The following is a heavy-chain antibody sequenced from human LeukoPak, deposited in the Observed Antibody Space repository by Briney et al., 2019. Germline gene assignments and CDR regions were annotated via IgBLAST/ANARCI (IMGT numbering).Heavy chain of an antibody. V-gene: IGHV4-59*08. Sequence: SETLSLTCTVSGGSISSYYWSWIRQPPGKGLEWIGYIYYSGSTNYNPSLKSRVTISVDTSKNQFSLKLSSVTAADTAVYYCARQPLLGLVAFDIWGQGTMVTVSS. CDR2: IYYSGST. CDR3: ARQPLLGLVAFDI. CDR1: GGSISSYY. D-gene: IGHD7-27*01. J-gene: IGHJ3*02.